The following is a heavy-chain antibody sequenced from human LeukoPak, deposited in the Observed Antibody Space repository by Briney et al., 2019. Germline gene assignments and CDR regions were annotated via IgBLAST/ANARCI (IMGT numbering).Heavy chain of an antibody. D-gene: IGHD6-6*01. CDR1: GGSISSDDYY. V-gene: IGHV4-30-4*08. CDR2: IYYSGNT. Sequence: SETLSLTCTVSGGSISSDDYYWSWIRQPPGKGLEWIGYIYYSGNTYYNPSLRSRVSISVDTPKNQFSLKVSSVTAADTAVYYCARDFGSSIPWGQGTLVTVSS. CDR3: ARDFGSSIP. J-gene: IGHJ5*02.